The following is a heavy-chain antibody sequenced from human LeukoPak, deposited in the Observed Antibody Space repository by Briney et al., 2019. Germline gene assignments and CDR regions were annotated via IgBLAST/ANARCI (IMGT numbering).Heavy chain of an antibody. Sequence: GGSLRLSCAASGFTFSSYSMNWVRQAPGKGLEWVSSISSSSSYIYYADSVKGRFTISRDNAKNSLYLQMNSLRAEDTAVYYCARDGYIVGATPIDYWGQGTLATVSS. CDR3: ARDGYIVGATPIDY. D-gene: IGHD1-26*01. CDR2: ISSSSSYI. J-gene: IGHJ4*02. CDR1: GFTFSSYS. V-gene: IGHV3-21*01.